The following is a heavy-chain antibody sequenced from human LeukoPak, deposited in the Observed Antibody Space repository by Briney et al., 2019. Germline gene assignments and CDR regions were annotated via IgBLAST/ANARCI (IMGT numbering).Heavy chain of an antibody. CDR2: ISSSGSTI. D-gene: IGHD2-2*01. V-gene: IGHV3-11*04. CDR3: AKDIEYSSTSSLDY. CDR1: GFTFSDYY. Sequence: GGSLRLSCAASGFTFSDYYMSWIRQAPGKGLEWVSYISSSGSTIYYADSVKGRFTISRDNAKNSLYLQMNSLRAEDTAVYYCAKDIEYSSTSSLDYWGQGTLVTVSS. J-gene: IGHJ4*02.